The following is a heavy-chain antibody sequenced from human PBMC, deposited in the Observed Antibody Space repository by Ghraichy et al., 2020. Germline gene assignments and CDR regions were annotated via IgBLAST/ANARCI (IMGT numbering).Heavy chain of an antibody. CDR1: GFTFSSYW. CDR3: ARDLRDNYGSGSYYSYFDY. D-gene: IGHD3-10*01. Sequence: GGSLRLSCAASGFTFSSYWMSWVRQAPGKGLEWVANIKQDGSEKFYVDSVKGRFTISRDNAKNSLYLQMSSLRAEDTAVYYCARDLRDNYGSGSYYSYFDYWGQGTLVTVSS. J-gene: IGHJ4*02. V-gene: IGHV3-7*01. CDR2: IKQDGSEK.